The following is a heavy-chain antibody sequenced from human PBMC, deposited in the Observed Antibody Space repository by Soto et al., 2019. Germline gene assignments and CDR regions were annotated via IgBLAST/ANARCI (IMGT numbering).Heavy chain of an antibody. CDR3: AHRPSGWYLFDY. D-gene: IGHD6-19*01. J-gene: IGHJ4*02. CDR2: LFYSGST. CDR1: GGSVSSRNYY. V-gene: IGHV4-39*01. Sequence: SETLSLTCTVSGGSVSSRNYYGGWIRQPPGKGLEWIGSLFYSGSTYYNPSLKSRVTISVDTSKNQFSLKLSSVTAADTATYYCAHRPSGWYLFDYWGQGTLVTVSS.